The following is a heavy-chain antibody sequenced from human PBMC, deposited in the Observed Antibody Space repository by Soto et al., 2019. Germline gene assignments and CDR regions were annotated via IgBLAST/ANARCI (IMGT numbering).Heavy chain of an antibody. D-gene: IGHD1-20*01. CDR2: IERDDDDK. J-gene: IGHJ6*02. V-gene: IGHV2-70*13. CDR3: AQYIRGTRMLEGMDV. CDR1: GFSLTSPGMC. Sequence: SGPTLVNPTETLTLTCTFSGFSLTSPGMCVSWIRQPPGKALEWLALIERDDDDKYYSTYLKTTLTIANVTRQVQVVMTMANMEPAATGTYSCAQYIRGTRMLEGMDVWGQGTMVTVSS.